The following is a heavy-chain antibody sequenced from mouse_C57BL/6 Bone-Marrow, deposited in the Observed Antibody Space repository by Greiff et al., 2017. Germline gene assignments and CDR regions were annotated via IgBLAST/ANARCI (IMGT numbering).Heavy chain of an antibody. CDR3: ARERRNPPFVH. CDR2: IYPGDGDT. D-gene: IGHD2-1*01. V-gene: IGHV1-82*01. CDR1: GYAFSSSW. J-gene: IGHJ2*01. Sequence: QVQLQQSGPELVKPGASVKISCKASGYAFSSSWMNWVKQRPGKGLEWIGRIYPGDGDTNYNGKFKGKATLTADKSSSTAYMQLSSLTSEDSAVXFCARERRNPPFVHWRQGTTLPVSS.